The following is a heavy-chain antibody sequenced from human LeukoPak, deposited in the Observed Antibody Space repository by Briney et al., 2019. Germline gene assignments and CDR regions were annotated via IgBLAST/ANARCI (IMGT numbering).Heavy chain of an antibody. CDR3: ARVGDGYNS. J-gene: IGHJ4*02. D-gene: IGHD5-24*01. V-gene: IGHV4-59*01. CDR2: IYYSGST. CDR1: GGSISSYY. Sequence: SETLSLTCTVSGGSISSYYWSWIRQPPGKGLEWIGYIYYSGSTDYNPSLKSRVTISVDTSKNQFSLKLSSVTAADTAVYYCARVGDGYNSWGQGTLVTVSS.